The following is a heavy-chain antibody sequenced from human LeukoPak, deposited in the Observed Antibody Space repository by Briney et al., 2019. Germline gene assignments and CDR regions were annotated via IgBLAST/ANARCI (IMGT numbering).Heavy chain of an antibody. J-gene: IGHJ4*02. Sequence: GGSLRLSCAASGFTFSSFALTWVRQAPGKGLEWVSAISASGDKTYYVDSVKGRFTISRDNSKNTLYLQMNSLRAEDTAVYYCAKGMVVVVAATRSSSDYWGQGTLVTVSS. CDR3: AKGMVVVVAATRSSSDY. CDR2: ISASGDKT. CDR1: GFTFSSFA. V-gene: IGHV3-23*01. D-gene: IGHD2-15*01.